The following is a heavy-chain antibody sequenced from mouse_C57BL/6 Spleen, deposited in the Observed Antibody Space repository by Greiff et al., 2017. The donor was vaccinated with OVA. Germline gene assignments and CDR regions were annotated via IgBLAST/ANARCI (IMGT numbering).Heavy chain of an antibody. CDR3: ARRELRTPFDY. V-gene: IGHV1-82*01. CDR2: IYPGDGDT. J-gene: IGHJ3*01. Sequence: QVQLKQSGPELVKPGASVKISCKASGYAFSSSWMNWVKQRPGKGLEWIGRIYPGDGDTNYNGKFKGKATLTADKSSSTAYMQLSSLTSEDSAVYYCARRELRTPFDYWGQGTLLTVSA. CDR1: GYAFSSSW.